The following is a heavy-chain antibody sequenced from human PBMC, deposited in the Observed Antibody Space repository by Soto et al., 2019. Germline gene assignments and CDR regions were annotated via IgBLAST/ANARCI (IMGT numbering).Heavy chain of an antibody. J-gene: IGHJ4*02. D-gene: IGHD4-17*01. Sequence: SETLSLTCAVYGGSFSGYYWSWIRQPPGKGLEWIGEINHSGSTNYNPSLKSRVTISVDTSKNQFSLKLSSVTAAGTAVYYCARAPLHGDLDYWGQGTLVTVYS. V-gene: IGHV4-34*01. CDR2: INHSGST. CDR1: GGSFSGYY. CDR3: ARAPLHGDLDY.